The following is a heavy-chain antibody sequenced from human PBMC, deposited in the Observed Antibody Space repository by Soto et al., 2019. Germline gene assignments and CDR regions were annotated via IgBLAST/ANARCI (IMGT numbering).Heavy chain of an antibody. V-gene: IGHV4-30-4*01. D-gene: IGHD4-17*01. Sequence: SPTLSLTCTVSGGSISSGDYSCIWIHQPPGKGLEWIGYIYYSGSTYYNPSLKSRVTISVDTSKNQFSLKLSSVTAADTAVYYCARRDDYGDYAVFQHWGQGTLVTVSS. CDR2: IYYSGST. CDR3: ARRDDYGDYAVFQH. J-gene: IGHJ1*01. CDR1: GGSISSGDYS.